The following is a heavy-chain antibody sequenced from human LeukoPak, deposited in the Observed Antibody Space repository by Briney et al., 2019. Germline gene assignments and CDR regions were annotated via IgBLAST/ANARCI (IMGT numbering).Heavy chain of an antibody. CDR3: AKDVDPFGSGSYVEGFDY. Sequence: GGSLRLSCAASGFTFSSYGMHWVRQAPGKGLEWVAVISFDASNKYYADSVKGRFTISRDNFKNTLYLQMNSLRAEDTAVYYCAKDVDPFGSGSYVEGFDYWGQGTLVTVSS. CDR2: ISFDASNK. D-gene: IGHD3-10*01. V-gene: IGHV3-30*18. CDR1: GFTFSSYG. J-gene: IGHJ4*02.